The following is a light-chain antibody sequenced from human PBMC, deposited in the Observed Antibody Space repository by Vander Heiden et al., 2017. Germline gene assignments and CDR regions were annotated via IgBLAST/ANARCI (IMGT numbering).Light chain of an antibody. V-gene: IGKV3-15*01. CDR2: GAS. CDR1: QSVCSN. CDR3: QQYSSWPPYT. J-gene: IGKJ2*01. Sequence: EVVMPQPPATLSVSPGERAILSCRASQSVCSNLAWYQQKPGQAPRLLMYGASTRATGIPARFSGSGSGTEFALTISSLQSEDFAVYYCQQYSSWPPYTFGQGTRLEIK.